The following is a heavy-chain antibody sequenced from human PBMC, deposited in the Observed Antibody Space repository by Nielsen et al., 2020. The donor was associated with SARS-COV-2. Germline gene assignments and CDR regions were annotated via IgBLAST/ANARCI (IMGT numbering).Heavy chain of an antibody. CDR3: AKDHHYYGSPSYYYGMDV. CDR1: GFTFSSYG. J-gene: IGHJ6*02. Sequence: GESLKISCAASGFTFSSYGMHWVRQAPGKGLEWVAVISYDGSNKYYADSVKGRFTISRDNSKNTLYLQMNSLRAEDTAVYYCAKDHHYYGSPSYYYGMDVWGQGTTVTVSS. CDR2: ISYDGSNK. D-gene: IGHD3-10*01. V-gene: IGHV3-30*18.